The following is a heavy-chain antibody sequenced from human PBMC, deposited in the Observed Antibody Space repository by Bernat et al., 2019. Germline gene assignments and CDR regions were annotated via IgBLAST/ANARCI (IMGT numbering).Heavy chain of an antibody. CDR1: GGSLSGYY. Sequence: QVQLQQWGAGLLKPSETLSLTCDVHGGSLSGYYWTWIRQPPGKGLEWIGEINHSGSTNSNPPLKGRVTISIDTSKNQFSLRLSSVTAADTALYYCARERPKGSGYAFDIWGQGKMVTVSS. CDR2: INHSGST. CDR3: ARERPKGSGYAFDI. J-gene: IGHJ3*02. V-gene: IGHV4-34*01. D-gene: IGHD3-10*01.